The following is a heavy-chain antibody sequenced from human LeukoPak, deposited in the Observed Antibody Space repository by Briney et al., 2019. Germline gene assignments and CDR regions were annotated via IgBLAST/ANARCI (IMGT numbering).Heavy chain of an antibody. Sequence: GGSLRLSCAASGFTFSSYGMNWVRQAPGKGLEWVSAISGSGGSTYYADSVKGRFTISRDNSKNTLYLQMNSLRAEDTAVYYCAKSLSSAYDYVDSYFDYWGQGTLVTVSS. D-gene: IGHD3-22*01. CDR2: ISGSGGST. CDR1: GFTFSSYG. V-gene: IGHV3-23*01. J-gene: IGHJ4*02. CDR3: AKSLSSAYDYVDSYFDY.